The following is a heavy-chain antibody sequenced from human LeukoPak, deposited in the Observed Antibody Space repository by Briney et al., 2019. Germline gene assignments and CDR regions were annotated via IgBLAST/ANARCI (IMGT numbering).Heavy chain of an antibody. CDR2: ISPSGDIT. V-gene: IGHV3-23*01. CDR3: AKDDAWLRFGE. J-gene: IGHJ4*02. D-gene: IGHD3-10*01. Sequence: GGTLRLSCAASGFTFSNHGMNWVRQAPGKGLEWVSGISPSGDITYYADSVKGRFTISRENDKNNLYLEVNSLTAEDTAVYYCAKDDAWLRFGEWSQGTLVTVSS. CDR1: GFTFSNHG.